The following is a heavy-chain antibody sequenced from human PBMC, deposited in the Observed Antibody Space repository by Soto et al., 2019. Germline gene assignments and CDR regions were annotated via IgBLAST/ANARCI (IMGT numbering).Heavy chain of an antibody. CDR3: AKDLGGSGSYYISPPDY. J-gene: IGHJ4*02. Sequence: GGSLRLSCAASGFTFSSYAMSWVRQAPGKGLEWVSAISGSGGSTYNADSVKGRFTISRDNSKNTLYLQMNSLRAEDTAVYYCAKDLGGSGSYYISPPDYWGQGTLVTVSS. V-gene: IGHV3-23*01. CDR1: GFTFSSYA. D-gene: IGHD3-10*01. CDR2: ISGSGGST.